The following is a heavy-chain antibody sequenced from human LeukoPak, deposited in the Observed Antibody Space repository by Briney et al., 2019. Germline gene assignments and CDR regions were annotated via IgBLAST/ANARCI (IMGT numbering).Heavy chain of an antibody. Sequence: GGSLRRSCAASGFTFSDYYMSWIRQAPGKGLEWVSYISSSGSTIYYADSVKGRFTISRDNAKNSLYLQMNSLRAEDTAVYYCARDPAAHPAFDYWGQGTLVTVSS. D-gene: IGHD6-6*01. CDR1: GFTFSDYY. CDR2: ISSSGSTI. V-gene: IGHV3-11*01. J-gene: IGHJ4*02. CDR3: ARDPAAHPAFDY.